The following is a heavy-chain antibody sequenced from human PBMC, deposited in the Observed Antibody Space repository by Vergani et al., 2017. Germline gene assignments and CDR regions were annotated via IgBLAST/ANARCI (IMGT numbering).Heavy chain of an antibody. V-gene: IGHV1-8*01. J-gene: IGHJ5*02. CDR2: MNPKSGNT. CDR3: ARGVLDSKYRNNWFGP. D-gene: IGHD6-6*01. Sequence: QEQLVQSGAEVRKPGASVKVSCKASGYNFTSFDINWVRLATGQGLEWMGWMNPKSGNTAYAAKFQGRITMTRDSSTDKAYMEMKSLRSEDTAIYFCARGVLDSKYRNNWFGPWGQGTVVTVSS. CDR1: GYNFTSFD.